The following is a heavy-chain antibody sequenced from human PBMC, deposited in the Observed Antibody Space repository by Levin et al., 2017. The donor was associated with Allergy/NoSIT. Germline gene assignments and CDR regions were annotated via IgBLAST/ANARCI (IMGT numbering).Heavy chain of an antibody. Sequence: SCAASGFTFRSYTMTWVRQTPGKGLDWVSTLRFSGDTTHYADSVKGRFTISRDTSKDTLFLQMNSLRAEDTAMYYCAKGVSSGSPYRAFEMWGQGTMVTVSS. CDR3: AKGVSSGSPYRAFEM. V-gene: IGHV3-23*01. CDR2: LRFSGDTT. CDR1: GFTFRSYT. J-gene: IGHJ3*02. D-gene: IGHD1-26*01.